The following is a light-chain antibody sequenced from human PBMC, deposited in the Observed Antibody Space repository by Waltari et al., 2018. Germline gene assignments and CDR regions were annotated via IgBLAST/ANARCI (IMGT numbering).Light chain of an antibody. J-gene: IGLJ3*02. V-gene: IGLV3-1*01. CDR2: HDN. CDR3: QAWDNSIVV. CDR1: PTADKY. Sequence: SFDLTQPPSVSVSTGQPVTITYPGPPTADKYVYWYQHKPGQSPVLVIFHDNKRPSAIPDRFSGSNSGNTATLTISGAQPMDEADYYCQAWDNSIVVFGGGTKLTVL.